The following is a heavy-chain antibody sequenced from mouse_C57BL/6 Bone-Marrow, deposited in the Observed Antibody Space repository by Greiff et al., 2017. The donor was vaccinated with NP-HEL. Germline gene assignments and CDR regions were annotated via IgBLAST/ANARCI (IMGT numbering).Heavy chain of an antibody. CDR1: GFSLTSYG. D-gene: IGHD1-1*01. CDR2: IWSGGST. CDR3: ARNNDYYGSSLDY. Sequence: QVQLQQSGPGLVQPSQSLSITCPVSGFSLTSYGVHWVRQSPGKGLEWLGVIWSGGSTDYNAAFISRLSISKDNSKSQVFFKMNSLQADDTAIYYCARNNDYYGSSLDYWGQGTTLTVSS. J-gene: IGHJ2*01. V-gene: IGHV2-2*01.